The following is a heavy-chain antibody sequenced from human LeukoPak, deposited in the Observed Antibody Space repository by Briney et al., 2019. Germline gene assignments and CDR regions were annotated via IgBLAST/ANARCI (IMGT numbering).Heavy chain of an antibody. D-gene: IGHD4-23*01. CDR3: ARGIYGGDYYGMDV. CDR2: VDPADGET. Sequence: GASVKVSCKASGYTFTDYYMHWVQQAPGKGLEWMGRVDPADGETIYAEKFQGRVTIIADTSTDTAYMELSSLRSEDTAVYYCARGIYGGDYYGMDVWSQGTTVTVSS. CDR1: GYTFTDYY. V-gene: IGHV1-69-2*01. J-gene: IGHJ6*02.